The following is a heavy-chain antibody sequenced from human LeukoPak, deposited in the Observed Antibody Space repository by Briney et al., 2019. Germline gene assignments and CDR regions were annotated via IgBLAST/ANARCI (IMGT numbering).Heavy chain of an antibody. CDR3: ARGGENYYFDY. CDR1: GGTFSSYA. V-gene: IGHV1-3*01. Sequence: GASVKVSCKASGGTFSSYAISWVRQAPGQGLEWMGWINAGNGNTKYSQKFQGRVTITRDTSASTAYMELSSLRSEDTAVYYCARGGENYYFDYWGQGTLVTVSS. CDR2: INAGNGNT. D-gene: IGHD1-7*01. J-gene: IGHJ4*02.